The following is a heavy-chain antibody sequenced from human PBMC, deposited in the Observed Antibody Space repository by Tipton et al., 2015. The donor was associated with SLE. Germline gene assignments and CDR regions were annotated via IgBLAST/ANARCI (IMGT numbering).Heavy chain of an antibody. J-gene: IGHJ3*02. CDR3: ARATTRVSAFDI. CDR2: IYTSGST. D-gene: IGHD1-1*01. V-gene: IGHV4-61*02. Sequence: TLSLTCTVSGGSISSGSYYWSWIRQPAGKGLEWIGRIYTSGSTNYNPSLKSRVTISVDTSKNQFSLNLYSVTAADTAVYYCARATTRVSAFDIWGQGTLVTVSS. CDR1: GGSISSGSYY.